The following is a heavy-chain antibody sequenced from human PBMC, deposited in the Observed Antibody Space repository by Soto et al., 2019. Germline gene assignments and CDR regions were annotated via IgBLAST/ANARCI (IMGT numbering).Heavy chain of an antibody. Sequence: QVQLVESGGGVVQPGRSLRLSCAASGFTFSSYAMHWVRQAPGKGLEWVAVISYDGGNKYYADSVKGRFTISRDNSKNTLYLQINSLRAEDTAVYYCARLDYGSGSYPDYWGQGTLVTVSS. CDR3: ARLDYGSGSYPDY. D-gene: IGHD3-10*01. CDR2: ISYDGGNK. J-gene: IGHJ4*02. V-gene: IGHV3-30-3*01. CDR1: GFTFSSYA.